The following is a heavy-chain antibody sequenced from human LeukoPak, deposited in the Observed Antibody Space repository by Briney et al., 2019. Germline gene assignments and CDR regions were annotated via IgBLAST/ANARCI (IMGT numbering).Heavy chain of an antibody. CDR1: GGTCSSYA. CDR2: IIPIFGTA. J-gene: IGHJ6*02. V-gene: IGHV1-69*13. D-gene: IGHD6-19*01. CDR3: ARDSSSGWYREDYYGMDV. Sequence: SVKVSCKASGGTCSSYAISWVRQAPGQGLEWMGGIIPIFGTANYAQKFQGRVTITADESTSTAYMELSSLRSEDTAVYHCARDSSSGWYREDYYGMDVWGQGTTVTVSS.